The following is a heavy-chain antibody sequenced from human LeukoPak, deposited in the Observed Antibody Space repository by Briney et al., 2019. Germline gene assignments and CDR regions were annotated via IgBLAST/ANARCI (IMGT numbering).Heavy chain of an antibody. J-gene: IGHJ4*02. Sequence: KSSGTLSLTCTVSGGSISSHYWSWIRQPPGKGLEWIGYIYYSGSTNYNPSLKSRVTISVDTSKNQFSLKLSSVTAADTAVYYCATYSGYVDYWGQGTLVTVSS. CDR2: IYYSGST. V-gene: IGHV4-59*08. CDR3: ATYSGYVDY. D-gene: IGHD1-26*01. CDR1: GGSISSHY.